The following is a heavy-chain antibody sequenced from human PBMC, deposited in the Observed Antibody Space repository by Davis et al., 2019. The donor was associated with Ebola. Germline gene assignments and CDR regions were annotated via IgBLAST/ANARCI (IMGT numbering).Heavy chain of an antibody. V-gene: IGHV4-4*02. CDR1: GGSISSSNW. J-gene: IGHJ4*02. D-gene: IGHD6-13*01. CDR3: ARAGIAAAGGTFDY. Sequence: PGGSLRLSCAVSGGSISSSNWWSWVRQPPGKGLEWIGEIYHSGSTNYNPSLKSRVTISVDKSKNQFSLKLSSVTAADTAVYYCARAGIAAAGGTFDYWGQGTLVTVSS. CDR2: IYHSGST.